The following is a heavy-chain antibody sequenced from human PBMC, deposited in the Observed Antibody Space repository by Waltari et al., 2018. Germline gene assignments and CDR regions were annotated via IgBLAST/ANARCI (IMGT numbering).Heavy chain of an antibody. CDR1: GGSISSSSYY. D-gene: IGHD3-22*01. V-gene: IGHV4-39*01. CDR2: IYYSGST. J-gene: IGHJ6*03. Sequence: QLQLQESGPGLVKPSETLSLTCTVSGGSISSSSYYWGWIRQPPGKGLEWIGSIYYSGSTYYNPSLKSRVTISVDTSKNQFSLKLSSVTAADTAVYYCARQVNPEGYYYYMDVWGKGTTVTVSS. CDR3: ARQVNPEGYYYYMDV.